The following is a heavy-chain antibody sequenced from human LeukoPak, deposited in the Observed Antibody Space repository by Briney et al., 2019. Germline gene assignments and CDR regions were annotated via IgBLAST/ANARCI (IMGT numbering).Heavy chain of an antibody. V-gene: IGHV4-34*01. J-gene: IGHJ4*02. CDR2: INHSGST. D-gene: IGHD5-18*01. Sequence: SETLSLTCAVYGGSFSGYYWSWIRQPPGKGLEWIGEINHSGSTNYNPSLKSRVTISVDTSKNQFSLKLSSVTAADTAVYYCARGVHSYGYQDWGQGTLVTVPS. CDR1: GGSFSGYY. CDR3: ARGVHSYGYQD.